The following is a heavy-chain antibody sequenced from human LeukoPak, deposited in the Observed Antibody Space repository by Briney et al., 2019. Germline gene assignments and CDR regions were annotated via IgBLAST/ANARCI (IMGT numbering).Heavy chain of an antibody. V-gene: IGHV3-9*01. Sequence: GGSLRLSCAGSGFTFDDYAMHWVRQAPGKGLEWVSGISWNSGNIGYADSVKGRFIVSRDNAKNSLYLQMNSLRAEDTAVYYCARDRNRYYDFWSGYPEYYYYMDVWGKGTTVTVSS. CDR3: ARDRNRYYDFWSGYPEYYYYMDV. D-gene: IGHD3-3*01. CDR1: GFTFDDYA. CDR2: ISWNSGNI. J-gene: IGHJ6*03.